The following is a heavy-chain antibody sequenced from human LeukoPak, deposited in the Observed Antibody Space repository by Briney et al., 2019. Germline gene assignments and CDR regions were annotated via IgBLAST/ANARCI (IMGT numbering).Heavy chain of an antibody. J-gene: IGHJ5*02. CDR1: GFTLSTYA. D-gene: IGHD6-13*01. V-gene: IGHV3-23*01. Sequence: PGGSLRLSWAASGFTLSTYAMNWVRQAPGKGLEWVSGISAGGGSTYYAASVKGRFTISRDNSKNTLYLQMNILTVEDTAVYYCAKSPRSAADNWFDPWGQGTLVTVSS. CDR2: ISAGGGST. CDR3: AKSPRSAADNWFDP.